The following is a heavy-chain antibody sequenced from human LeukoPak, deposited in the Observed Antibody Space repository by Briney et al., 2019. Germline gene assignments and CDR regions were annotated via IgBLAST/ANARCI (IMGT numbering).Heavy chain of an antibody. Sequence: PGGSLRLSCAASGFTFSSYWMSWVRQAPGKGLEWVANIKQDGSEKYYVDSVKGRFTISRDNAKNSLYLQMNSLRAEDTAVYYCARDRDFWSGNDAFDIWGQGTMVTVSS. J-gene: IGHJ3*02. V-gene: IGHV3-7*01. CDR2: IKQDGSEK. CDR1: GFTFSSYW. D-gene: IGHD3-3*01. CDR3: ARDRDFWSGNDAFDI.